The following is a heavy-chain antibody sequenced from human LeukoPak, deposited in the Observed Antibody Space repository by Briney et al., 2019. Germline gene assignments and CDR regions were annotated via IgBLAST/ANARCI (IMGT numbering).Heavy chain of an antibody. CDR3: ARSRYYYDSSGYDPEYFQH. Sequence: GGSLRLSCAASGFTFSDYYMSWIRQAPGKGLEWVSSISSSSSYIYYADSVKGRFTISRDNAKNSLYLQMNSLRAEDTAVYYCARSRYYYDSSGYDPEYFQHWGQGTLVTVSS. CDR2: ISSSSSYI. CDR1: GFTFSDYY. J-gene: IGHJ1*01. D-gene: IGHD3-22*01. V-gene: IGHV3-11*06.